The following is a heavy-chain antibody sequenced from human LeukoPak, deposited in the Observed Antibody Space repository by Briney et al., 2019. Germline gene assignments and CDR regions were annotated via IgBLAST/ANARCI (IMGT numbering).Heavy chain of an antibody. V-gene: IGHV3-53*01. CDR2: IYSGGTT. CDR1: GFTVSSNY. J-gene: IGHJ4*02. D-gene: IGHD3-3*01. CDR3: ARHADDFWSGFDN. Sequence: GGSLRLSCAVTGFTVSSNYMSWVRQAPGKGLEWVSVIYSGGTTYYADSVKGRFTISRDNSKNTLYLQMNSLRAEDTAVYYCARHADDFWSGFDNWGQGTLVTVSS.